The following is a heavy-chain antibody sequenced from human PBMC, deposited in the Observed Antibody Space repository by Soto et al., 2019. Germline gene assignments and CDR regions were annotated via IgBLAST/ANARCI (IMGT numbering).Heavy chain of an antibody. CDR3: ARGKYGDY. CDR2: ISAHNGNT. CDR1: GYDFTTYG. Sequence: QVHLVQSGAEVKKPGASVKVSCKGSGYDFTTYGITWVRQAPGQGLEWMAWISAHNGNTDYAQKLQGRVTVTRDTYTSAAYMELRSLRSDDTAVYYCARGKYGDYWGHGVLVTVSS. J-gene: IGHJ4*01. V-gene: IGHV1-18*01. D-gene: IGHD2-2*01.